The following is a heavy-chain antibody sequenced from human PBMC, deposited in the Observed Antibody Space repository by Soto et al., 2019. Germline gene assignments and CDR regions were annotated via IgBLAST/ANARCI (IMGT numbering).Heavy chain of an antibody. CDR2: VFDSGST. Sequence: QVQLQESGPGLVKPSETLSLTCTVSGGSISNYYWSWIRQPPGKGLEWIGYVFDSGSTNYSPSLKSRVHISVDTSKNQFPLKLRSVTAADTAVYSWARQPAHEGAYFDSWGQGTPVTVSS. CDR3: ARQPAHEGAYFDS. V-gene: IGHV4-59*01. CDR1: GGSISNYY. D-gene: IGHD3-16*01. J-gene: IGHJ4*02.